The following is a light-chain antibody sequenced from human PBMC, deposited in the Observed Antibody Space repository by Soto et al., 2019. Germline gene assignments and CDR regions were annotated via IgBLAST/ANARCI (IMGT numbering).Light chain of an antibody. Sequence: EIVLTQSPATLSLSPGERATLSCGASQSVSNTYLAWYQHKPGLAPRLLVYHASSRATGIPDRFSGSGSGTDFTLTISRLEPEDFAVYYCQHYGSSLASGGGTKVEIK. CDR1: QSVSNTY. J-gene: IGKJ4*01. CDR2: HAS. CDR3: QHYGSSLA. V-gene: IGKV3D-20*01.